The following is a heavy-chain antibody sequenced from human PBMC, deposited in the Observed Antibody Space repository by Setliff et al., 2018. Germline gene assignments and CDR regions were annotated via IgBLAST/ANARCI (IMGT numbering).Heavy chain of an antibody. J-gene: IGHJ3*02. CDR2: INHSGSG. D-gene: IGHD2-2*01. CDR1: GGSFDTYY. CDR3: ARGRMRGSCSGPSCTYDPFDI. V-gene: IGHV4-34*01. Sequence: PSETLSLTCNVYGGSFDTYYWSWIRQPPGKGLEWFGEINHSGSGDYNPSFKGRVTISVDTSKKQFSLILRSVTAADTAVYYCARGRMRGSCSGPSCTYDPFDIWGQGTPVTVSS.